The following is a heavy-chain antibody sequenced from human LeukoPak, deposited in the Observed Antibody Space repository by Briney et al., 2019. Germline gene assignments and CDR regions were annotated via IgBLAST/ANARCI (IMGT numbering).Heavy chain of an antibody. J-gene: IGHJ4*02. CDR3: AKGSDSFDY. CDR2: IRYDGSKN. V-gene: IGHV3-30*02. CDR1: GFTFSSYG. Sequence: GGSQRLSCAASGFTFSSYGMHWVRQAPGKGLEWVAFIRYDGSKNYCADSVKGRFIISRDNSKNTLYLQMNSLRGEDTAVYYCAKGSDSFDYWGQGTLVTVSS.